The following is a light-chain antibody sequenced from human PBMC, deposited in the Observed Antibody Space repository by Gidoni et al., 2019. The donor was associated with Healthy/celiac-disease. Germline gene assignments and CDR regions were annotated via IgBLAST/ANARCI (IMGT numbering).Light chain of an antibody. J-gene: IGKJ2*01. CDR2: AAS. V-gene: IGKV1-39*01. CDR1: QSISSY. Sequence: DIKMTPSPSSLSASAGESVTITCRASQSISSYLNWYQQKPGKAPKLLIYAASSLQSGVPSRFSGSGSGTDFTLTISSLQPEDFATYYCQQSYSTLYTFGQGTKLEIK. CDR3: QQSYSTLYT.